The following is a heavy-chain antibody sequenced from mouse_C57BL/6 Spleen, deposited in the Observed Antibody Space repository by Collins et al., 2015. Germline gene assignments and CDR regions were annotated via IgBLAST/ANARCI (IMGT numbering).Heavy chain of an antibody. CDR2: IHPSDSDT. CDR3: TITYYYGSSYFDY. CDR1: GYTFTSYW. Sequence: QVQLQQPGAELVKPGASMKVSCKASGYTFTSYWTHWVKQRPGQGLEWIGRIHPSDSDTNYNQKFKGKATLTVDISSSTAYIQLSSLTSEDSAVYYCTITYYYGSSYFDYWGQGTTLTVSS. J-gene: IGHJ2*01. V-gene: IGHV1-74*01. D-gene: IGHD1-1*01.